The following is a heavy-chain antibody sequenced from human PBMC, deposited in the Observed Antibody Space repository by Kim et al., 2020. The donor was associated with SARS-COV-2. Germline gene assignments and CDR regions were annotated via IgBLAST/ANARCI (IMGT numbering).Heavy chain of an antibody. CDR3: ARGRGGASGPNNWFDP. V-gene: IGHV4-34*01. Sequence: SETLSLTCAVYGGSFSGYYWSWIRQPPGKGLEWIGEINHSGSTNYNPSLKSRVTISVDTSKNQFSLKLSSVTAADTAVYYCARGRGGASGPNNWFDPWGQGTLVTVSS. J-gene: IGHJ5*02. CDR1: GGSFSGYY. D-gene: IGHD3-10*01. CDR2: INHSGST.